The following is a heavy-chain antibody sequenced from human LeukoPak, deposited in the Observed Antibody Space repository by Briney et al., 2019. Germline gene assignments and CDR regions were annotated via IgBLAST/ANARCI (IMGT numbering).Heavy chain of an antibody. V-gene: IGHV1-69*13. CDR1: GGTFSSYA. Sequence: SVKVSCKASGGTFSSYAISWVRQAPGQGLEWMGGIIPIFGTANYAQKFQGRVTITADGSTSTAYMELSSLRSEDTAVYYCARGAGYSSSWYWGDYHYGMDVWGQGTTVTVSS. CDR3: ARGAGYSSSWYWGDYHYGMDV. CDR2: IIPIFGTA. J-gene: IGHJ6*02. D-gene: IGHD6-13*01.